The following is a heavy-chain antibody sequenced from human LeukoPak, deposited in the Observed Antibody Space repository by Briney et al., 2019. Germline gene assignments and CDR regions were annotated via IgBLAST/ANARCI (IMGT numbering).Heavy chain of an antibody. J-gene: IGHJ4*02. CDR3: ARALYGGKVFDY. CDR1: GGSFSGYY. D-gene: IGHD4-23*01. CDR2: TNHSGST. Sequence: SETLSLTCAVYGGSFSGYYWSWIRQPPGKGLGWIGETNHSGSTNYNPPLKSRVTISVDTSKNQFPLKLSSVTAADTAVYYCARALYGGKVFDYWGQGTLVTVSS. V-gene: IGHV4-34*01.